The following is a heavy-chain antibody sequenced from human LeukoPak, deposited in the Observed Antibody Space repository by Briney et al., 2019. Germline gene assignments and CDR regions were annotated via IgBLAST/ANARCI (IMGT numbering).Heavy chain of an antibody. CDR2: IAYDESSK. CDR3: GKGGGGWPNGFAP. V-gene: IGHV3-30*03. Sequence: GGSLRLSCAASGFTFSNSGMHWVRQAPGKGLEWVAVIAYDESSKFYADSVKGRFTISRDNSQNTLYLQMNSLRADDTAVYYWGKGGGGWPNGFAPWGKETLVPV. CDR1: GFTFSNSG. D-gene: IGHD6-19*01. J-gene: IGHJ5*02.